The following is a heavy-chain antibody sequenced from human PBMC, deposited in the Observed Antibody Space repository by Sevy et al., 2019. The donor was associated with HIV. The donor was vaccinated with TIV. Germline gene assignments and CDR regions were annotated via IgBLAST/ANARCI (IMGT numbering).Heavy chain of an antibody. CDR1: GFTVNSNY. J-gene: IGHJ4*02. Sequence: GGSLRLSCAASGFTVNSNYMTWVRQAPGKGLEGVSVIYSDGATYHADSVKDRLTISRDNFKNTLYLQMKSLRAEDTAVYYCARGKSGYGYALNYWGQGTLVTVSS. V-gene: IGHV3-66*01. D-gene: IGHD5-18*01. CDR3: ARGKSGYGYALNY. CDR2: IYSDGAT.